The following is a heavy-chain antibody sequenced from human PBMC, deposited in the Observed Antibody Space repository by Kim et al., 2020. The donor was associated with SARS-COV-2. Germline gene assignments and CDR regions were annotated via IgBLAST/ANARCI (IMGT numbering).Heavy chain of an antibody. J-gene: IGHJ5*02. CDR1: GYTFTRSP. CDR3: ARGYVTSSWFDP. V-gene: IGHV1-3*01. Sequence: ASVKVSCKASGYTFTRSPRYLSRHAPGQMLEGRGRIDSGTEDTKYYQTFQGRVTITRDRSARTAYMELGSLRSEDTAVYYCARGYVTSSWFDPWGQGTLFTGSS. CDR2: IDSGTEDT. D-gene: IGHD1-1*01.